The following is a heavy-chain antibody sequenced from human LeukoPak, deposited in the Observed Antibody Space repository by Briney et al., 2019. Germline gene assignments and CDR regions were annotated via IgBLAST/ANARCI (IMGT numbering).Heavy chain of an antibody. CDR2: FDPEDGET. CDR1: GYTLTELS. Sequence: GASVKVSCKVSGYTLTELSMHWVRQAPGKGLEWMGGFDPEDGETIYAQKFQGRVTMTEDTSTDAAYMELSSLRSEDTAVYYCATVERFLEWPRFYWGQGTLVTVSS. J-gene: IGHJ4*02. V-gene: IGHV1-24*01. CDR3: ATVERFLEWPRFY. D-gene: IGHD3-3*01.